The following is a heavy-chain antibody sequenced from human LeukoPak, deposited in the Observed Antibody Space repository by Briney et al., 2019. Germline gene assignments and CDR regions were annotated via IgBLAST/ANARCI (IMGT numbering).Heavy chain of an antibody. D-gene: IGHD3-3*01. V-gene: IGHV4-34*01. CDR2: INHSGST. CDR3: ARGGSYYDFWSGYYSRLCYFDY. J-gene: IGHJ4*02. Sequence: PSETLSLTCAVYGGSFSGYYWSWIRQPPGKGLEWIGEINHSGSTNYNPSLKSRVTISVDTSKNQFSLKLSSVTAADTAVYYCARGGSYYDFWSGYYSRLCYFDYWGQGTLVTVSS. CDR1: GGSFSGYY.